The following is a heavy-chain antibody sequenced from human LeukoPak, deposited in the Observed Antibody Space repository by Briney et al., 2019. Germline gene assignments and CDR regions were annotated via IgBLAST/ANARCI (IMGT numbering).Heavy chain of an antibody. CDR3: AKGRGYSGYDFSDY. CDR2: ISGSGVNT. J-gene: IGHJ4*02. V-gene: IGHV3-23*01. CDR1: GFTFSSYS. D-gene: IGHD5-12*01. Sequence: GGSLRLSCAASGFTFSSYSMNWVRQAPGKGLEWVSAISGSGVNTFYADSVKGRFTISRDNSKNTLYLQMSSLRAEDTAVYYCAKGRGYSGYDFSDYWGQGTLVTVSS.